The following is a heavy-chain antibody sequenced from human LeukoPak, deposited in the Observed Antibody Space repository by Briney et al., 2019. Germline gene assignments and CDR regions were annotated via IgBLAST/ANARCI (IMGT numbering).Heavy chain of an antibody. CDR1: GYTFTGYY. CDR3: ARDGAPRGYDFWSGYYPYYYYYGMDV. V-gene: IGHV1-2*02. CDR2: INPNSGGT. Sequence: ASVKVSCKASGYTFTGYYMHWARQAPGQGLEWMGWINPNSGGTNYAQKLQGRVTMTTDTSTSTAYMELRSLRSDDTAVYYCARDGAPRGYDFWSGYYPYYYYYGMDVWGQGTTVTVSS. J-gene: IGHJ6*02. D-gene: IGHD3-3*01.